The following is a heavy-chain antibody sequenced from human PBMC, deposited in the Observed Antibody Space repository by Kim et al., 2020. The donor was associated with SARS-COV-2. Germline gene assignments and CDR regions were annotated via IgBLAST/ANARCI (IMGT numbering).Heavy chain of an antibody. CDR2: IWYSGST. V-gene: IGHV4-39*07. CDR3: AHDTGLLQSTNPYF. J-gene: IGHJ1*01. Sequence: SETLSLTCTVSGGSISSSKCYWSWLRQPPGKGLDGIGSIWYSGSTYYPPTLQIRVTVSLATSQYHFSLKLSSVPAADTSVFACAHDTGLLQSTNPYF. CDR1: GGSISSSKCY. D-gene: IGHD2-15*01.